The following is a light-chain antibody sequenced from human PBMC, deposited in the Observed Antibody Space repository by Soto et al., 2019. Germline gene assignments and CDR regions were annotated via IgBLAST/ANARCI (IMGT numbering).Light chain of an antibody. CDR3: QQAYNFPLT. CDR2: AAS. J-gene: IGKJ4*01. Sequence: DIQMTQSPSSVSASVGERVTITCRASQGVYGWVAWYQQAPGKAPKLLISAASTLRGGVPSRFSGSGSGTDFTLTISSLQPEDVATYYCQQAYNFPLTFGGGTKVEIK. V-gene: IGKV1D-12*01. CDR1: QGVYGW.